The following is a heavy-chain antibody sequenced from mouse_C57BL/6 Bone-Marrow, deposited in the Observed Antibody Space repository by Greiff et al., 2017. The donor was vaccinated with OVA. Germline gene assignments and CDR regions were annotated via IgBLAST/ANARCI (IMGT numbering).Heavy chain of an antibody. CDR2: IHPNSGST. V-gene: IGHV1-64*01. D-gene: IGHD1-1*01. CDR3: ARKGAYYYGSSYWYFDV. CDR1: GYTFTSYW. Sequence: QVQLQQPGAELVKPGASVKLSCKASGYTFTSYWMHWVKQRPGQGLEWIGMIHPNSGSTNYNEKFKSKATLTVDKSSSTAYMQLSSLTSEDSAVYYWARKGAYYYGSSYWYFDVWGTGTTVTVSS. J-gene: IGHJ1*03.